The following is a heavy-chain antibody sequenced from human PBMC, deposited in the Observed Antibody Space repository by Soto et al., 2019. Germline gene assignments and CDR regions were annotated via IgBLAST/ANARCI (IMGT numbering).Heavy chain of an antibody. V-gene: IGHV4-34*01. J-gene: IGHJ6*02. CDR3: ASFLYGMDV. CDR2: INHSGST. CDR1: GGTFSGYD. Sequence: PSVTLSLTCAVDGGTFSGYDLSWIRQPPGKGLEWIGEINHSGSTNYNPSLKSRVTISVDTSKNQFSLKLSSVTAADTAVYYCASFLYGMDVWGQGTTVTVSS.